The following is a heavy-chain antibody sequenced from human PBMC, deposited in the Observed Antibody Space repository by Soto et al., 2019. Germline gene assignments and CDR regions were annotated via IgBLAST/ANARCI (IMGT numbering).Heavy chain of an antibody. CDR3: ARGWGYDSTDYYYAY. J-gene: IGHJ4*02. CDR1: GGSFNRHT. V-gene: IGHV1-69*01. CDR2: IIPIFGTA. Sequence: QVQLVQSGAEVRKPGSSVRVSCKASGGSFNRHTISWVRQAPGQGLEWMGGIIPIFGTANHAQKFQGRVTIIAEESTSTGYRELSSLRSDDTAIYYCARGWGYDSTDYYYAYWGQGTLVIVSS. D-gene: IGHD3-22*01.